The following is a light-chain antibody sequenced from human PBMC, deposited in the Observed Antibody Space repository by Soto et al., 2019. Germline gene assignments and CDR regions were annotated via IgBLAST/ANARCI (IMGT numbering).Light chain of an antibody. CDR3: SSHAGSNTFVV. J-gene: IGLJ2*01. CDR1: SSDVGGYNY. Sequence: QSALTQPPSASGSPGQSVTISCTGTSSDVGGYNYVSWYQHHPGKAPKVMIYEVSKRPSGVSDRFSGSKSGNTASLTVSGLQADDDADYYCSSHAGSNTFVVFGGGTTLTVL. V-gene: IGLV2-8*01. CDR2: EVS.